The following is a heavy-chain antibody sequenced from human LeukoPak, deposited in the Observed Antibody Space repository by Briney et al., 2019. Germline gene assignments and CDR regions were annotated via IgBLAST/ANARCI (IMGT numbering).Heavy chain of an antibody. CDR1: GGSFSGYY. V-gene: IGHV4-34*01. Sequence: SETLSLTCAVYGGSFSGYYWSWIRQPPGKGLEWIGEINHSGSTNYNPPLKSRVTISVDTSKNQFCLKLSSVTAADTAVYYCASTLQPPDYWGQGTLVTVSS. D-gene: IGHD4-11*01. J-gene: IGHJ4*02. CDR3: ASTLQPPDY. CDR2: INHSGST.